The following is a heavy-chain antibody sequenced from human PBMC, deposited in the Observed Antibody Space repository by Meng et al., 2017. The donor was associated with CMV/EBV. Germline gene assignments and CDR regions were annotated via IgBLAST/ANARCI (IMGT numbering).Heavy chain of an antibody. J-gene: IGHJ4*02. CDR1: GFTFSSYG. D-gene: IGHD6-19*01. CDR2: IYSGGST. V-gene: IGHV3-NL1*01. CDR3: ARGGSGWYYFDY. Sequence: GESLKISCAASGFTFSSYGMHWVRQAPGKGLEWVSVIYSGGSTYYADSVKGRFTISRDNSKNTLYLQMNSLRAEDTAVYYCARGGSGWYYFDYWGQGTLVTVSS.